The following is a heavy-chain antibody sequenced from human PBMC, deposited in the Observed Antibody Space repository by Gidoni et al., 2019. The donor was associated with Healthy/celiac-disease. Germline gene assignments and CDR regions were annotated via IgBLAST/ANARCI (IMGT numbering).Heavy chain of an antibody. CDR1: GFTFSSYA. V-gene: IGHV3-30-3*01. CDR3: ARASTKGLRYYYYGMDV. D-gene: IGHD2-2*01. Sequence: QVQLVESGGGVVPPGRSLRLSCAASGFTFSSYAMHWVRQAPGKGLEWVAVISYDGSNKYYADSVKGRFTISRDNSKNTLYLQMNSLRAEDTAVYYCARASTKGLRYYYYGMDVWGQGTTVTVSS. J-gene: IGHJ6*02. CDR2: ISYDGSNK.